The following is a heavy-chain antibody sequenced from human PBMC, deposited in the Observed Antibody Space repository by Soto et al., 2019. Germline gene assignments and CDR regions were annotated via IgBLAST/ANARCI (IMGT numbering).Heavy chain of an antibody. CDR3: AHLLGGCPTTSCSSRRLDS. Sequence: QITLKESGPTLVKPTQTLTLTCTFSGFSLSTNGVGVGWIRQPPGKALEWLALIYWNGNERYSPSLKSRLTITKDTSKSQVVLTLTNMDPVDTATYYCAHLLGGCPTTSCSSRRLDSWGQGTLVTVSS. CDR2: IYWNGNE. V-gene: IGHV2-5*01. D-gene: IGHD2-2*01. CDR1: GFSLSTNGVG. J-gene: IGHJ4*02.